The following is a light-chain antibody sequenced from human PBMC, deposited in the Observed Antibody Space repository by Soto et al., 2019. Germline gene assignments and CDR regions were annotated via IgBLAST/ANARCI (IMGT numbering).Light chain of an antibody. CDR1: QSVSNNY. Sequence: EIVLTQFPGTLSLSPGERATLSCRASQSVSNNYLAWYQQKPGQAPRLLIYGASNRATGIPDRFSGSGSGTEFTLTISSLQPDDFATYYCQHYNSYSEAFGQGTKVDIK. J-gene: IGKJ1*01. CDR2: GAS. CDR3: QHYNSYSEA. V-gene: IGKV3-20*01.